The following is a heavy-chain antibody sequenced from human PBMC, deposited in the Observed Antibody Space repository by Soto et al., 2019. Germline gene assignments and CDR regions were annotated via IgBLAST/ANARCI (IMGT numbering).Heavy chain of an antibody. D-gene: IGHD3-3*01. V-gene: IGHV4-39*01. CDR2: ICSSGST. CDR3: ARSFGFLAWFDA. CDR1: GGSVNSCDYY. J-gene: IGHJ5*02. Sequence: SETLSLTFTVSGGSVNSCDYYWGWVRQPPGKGLAWIGSICSSGSTYYNPSLKSRVTMSVDTSKNQFSLRLSSVTAADTAVYYCARSFGFLAWFDAWGQATLVNVSS.